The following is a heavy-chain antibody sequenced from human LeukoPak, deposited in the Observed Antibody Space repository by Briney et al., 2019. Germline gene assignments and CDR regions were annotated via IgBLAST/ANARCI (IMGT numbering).Heavy chain of an antibody. CDR3: AKGARWELPLDY. D-gene: IGHD1-26*01. CDR1: GFTLSSYA. V-gene: IGHV3-23*01. J-gene: IGHJ4*02. CDR2: ISGSGGRT. Sequence: PGGSLRLSCAASGFTLSSYAMSWVRQAPGKGLEWVSGISGSGGRTYYADSVKGRFTISRDNSMDTLYLQMNSLRADDTAVYYCAKGARWELPLDYWGQGTLVTVSS.